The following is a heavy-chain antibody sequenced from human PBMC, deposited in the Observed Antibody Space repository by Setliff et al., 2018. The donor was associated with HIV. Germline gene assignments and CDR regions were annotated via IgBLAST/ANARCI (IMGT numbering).Heavy chain of an antibody. Sequence: ASVKVSCKAAEYTFTDYLIHWVGQAPGQGLEWMGGNSTYNGNTKNTQRFRGRVTMTTDTSMHKAYLEFAGVRSDDTAVYYCARQLSNSLDLWGQGTQVTVSS. CDR1: EYTFTDYL. CDR3: ARQLSNSLDL. D-gene: IGHD7-27*01. V-gene: IGHV1-2*02. J-gene: IGHJ5*02. CDR2: NSTYNGNT.